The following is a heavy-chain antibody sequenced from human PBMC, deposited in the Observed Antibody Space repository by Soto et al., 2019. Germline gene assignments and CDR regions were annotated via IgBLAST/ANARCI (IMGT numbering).Heavy chain of an antibody. CDR2: INYSGRT. V-gene: IGHV4-39*01. CDR1: GGSVSDSSHY. J-gene: IGHJ5*01. Sequence: SETLSLTCTVSGGSVSDSSHYWAWIRQPPGKGLEWIATINYSGRTYYNPSLRSRVTISVDTSRDQFSLNLNSVTAADTAVYYCSRHFGNYGDWAFDFWAQGNLVTVSS. D-gene: IGHD4-17*01. CDR3: SRHFGNYGDWAFDF.